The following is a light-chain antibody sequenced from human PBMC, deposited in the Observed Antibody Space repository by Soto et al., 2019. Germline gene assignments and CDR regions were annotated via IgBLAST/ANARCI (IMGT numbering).Light chain of an antibody. J-gene: IGKJ4*01. Sequence: EIVMTQSPATLSVSPGERATLSCRASQSVFSSLAWYQQKPGQAPRLLIYGAATRATGIPATFSGSGSGTEFTLTISSLQSEDFAVYYCQQYNSWPITFGGGTKVDIK. V-gene: IGKV3-15*01. CDR2: GAA. CDR1: QSVFSS. CDR3: QQYNSWPIT.